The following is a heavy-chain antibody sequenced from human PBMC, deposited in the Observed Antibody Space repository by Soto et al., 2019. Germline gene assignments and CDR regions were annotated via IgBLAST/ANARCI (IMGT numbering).Heavy chain of an antibody. CDR2: IYPGDSDT. J-gene: IGHJ6*02. Sequence: PGESLKISCKGSGYSFTSYWIGWVRQMPGKGLEWMGIIYPGDSDTRYSPSFQGQVTISADKSISTAYLQWSSLKASDTAMYYCARPTMVRGVIISHYYYGMDVWGQGTTVTVSS. V-gene: IGHV5-51*01. CDR1: GYSFTSYW. CDR3: ARPTMVRGVIISHYYYGMDV. D-gene: IGHD3-10*01.